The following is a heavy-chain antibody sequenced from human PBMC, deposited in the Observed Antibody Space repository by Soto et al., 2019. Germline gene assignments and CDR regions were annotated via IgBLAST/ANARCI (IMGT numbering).Heavy chain of an antibody. CDR1: GYCVRRSNW. J-gene: IGHJ6*02. CDR2: IYHVGGT. CDR3: ATKKKPRGYYYGLKV. V-gene: IGHV4-4*02. Sequence: QVQRQESGPGLVKPSGTMSLTCDVSGYCVRRSNWWTWVRQSPGNGLEWIGEIYHVGGTNYSPSLKSRVTNGVDMAKNQESLKLSSVNVAGTAVYYCATKKKPRGYYYGLKVWGHGTTVTVSS.